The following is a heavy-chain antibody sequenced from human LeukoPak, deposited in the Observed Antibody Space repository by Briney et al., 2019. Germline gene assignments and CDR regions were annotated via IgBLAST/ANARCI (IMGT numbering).Heavy chain of an antibody. D-gene: IGHD2-15*01. CDR3: GRGGSSGVDY. V-gene: IGHV1-3*04. Sequence: ASVTVSCTTSGYTFTKNALHWVRQAPGQSLEWMGWIRTDTGDTEYSQKFQGRVTLTRDTSATTVYVELKSLRSEDTAVYYCGRGGSSGVDYWGQGTLVTVSS. J-gene: IGHJ4*02. CDR2: IRTDTGDT. CDR1: GYTFTKNA.